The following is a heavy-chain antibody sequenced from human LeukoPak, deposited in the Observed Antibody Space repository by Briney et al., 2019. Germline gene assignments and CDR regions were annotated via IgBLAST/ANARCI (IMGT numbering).Heavy chain of an antibody. CDR2: VNLSGGST. V-gene: IGHV1-46*01. Sequence: ASVKVSCKASGYTFTSYHMHWVRQAPGQGLEWMGKVNLSGGSTTYAQKFQGRVTMTRDTSTSTVYMELSSLRSEDTAVYYCARDYVDDIPMIKDYWGQGTLVTVSS. J-gene: IGHJ4*02. D-gene: IGHD2-8*01. CDR3: ARDYVDDIPMIKDY. CDR1: GYTFTSYH.